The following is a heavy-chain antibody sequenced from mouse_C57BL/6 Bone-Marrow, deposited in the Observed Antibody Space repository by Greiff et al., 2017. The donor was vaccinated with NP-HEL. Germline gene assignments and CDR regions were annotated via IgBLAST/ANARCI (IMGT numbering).Heavy chain of an antibody. J-gene: IGHJ2*01. V-gene: IGHV1-82*01. CDR3: ARYGGYNPNYFDY. CDR2: IYPGDGDT. CDR1: GYAFSSSW. D-gene: IGHD6-1*01. Sequence: VQLQESGPELVKPGASVKISCKASGYAFSSSWMNWVKQRPGKGLEWIGRIYPGDGDTNYNGKFKGKATLTADKSSSTAYMQLSSLTSEDSAVYFCARYGGYNPNYFDYWGQGTTLTVSS.